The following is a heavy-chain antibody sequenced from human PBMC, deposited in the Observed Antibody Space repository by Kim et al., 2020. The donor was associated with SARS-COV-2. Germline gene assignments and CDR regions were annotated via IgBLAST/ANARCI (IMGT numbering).Heavy chain of an antibody. CDR2: ISYDGSNK. J-gene: IGHJ4*02. V-gene: IGHV3-30*18. Sequence: GGSLRLSCAASGFTFSSYGMHWVRQAPGKGLEWVAVISYDGSNKYYADSVKGRFTISRDNSKNTLYLQMNSLRAEDTAVYYCAKDSRRTRGANWGLTTLYYFDYWGQGTLVTVSS. CDR3: AKDSRRTRGANWGLTTLYYFDY. D-gene: IGHD7-27*01. CDR1: GFTFSSYG.